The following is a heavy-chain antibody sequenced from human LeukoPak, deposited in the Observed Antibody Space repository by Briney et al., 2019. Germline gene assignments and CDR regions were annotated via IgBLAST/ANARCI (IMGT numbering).Heavy chain of an antibody. CDR3: ARDQPAGRGSYGMDV. D-gene: IGHD2-15*01. J-gene: IGHJ6*02. CDR1: GYTFTGYY. CDR2: INPNSGGT. Sequence: ASVKVSCKASGYTFTGYYMHWVRQAPGQGLEWMGWINPNSGGTNYAQKFQGWVTMTRDTSISTAYMELSRLRSDDTVVYYCARDQPAGRGSYGMDVWGQGTTVTVSS. V-gene: IGHV1-2*04.